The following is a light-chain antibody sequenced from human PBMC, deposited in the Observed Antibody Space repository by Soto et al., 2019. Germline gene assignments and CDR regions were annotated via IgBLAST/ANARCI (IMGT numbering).Light chain of an antibody. V-gene: IGKV1-5*01. CDR3: QQLLSYPIT. CDR2: AAS. Sequence: DIQMTQSPSTLSASVGDRVMITCRASQNINSWLAWYQQKPGKAPKLLIYAASTLQSGVPLRFSGSGSGTSFTLTISSLQPEDFATYYCQQLLSYPITFGQGTRREIK. J-gene: IGKJ5*01. CDR1: QNINSW.